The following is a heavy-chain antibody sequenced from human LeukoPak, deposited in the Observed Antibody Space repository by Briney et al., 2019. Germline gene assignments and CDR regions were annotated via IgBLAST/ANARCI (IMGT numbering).Heavy chain of an antibody. CDR3: AGGAGPDTRENWFDP. J-gene: IGHJ5*02. D-gene: IGHD2-2*01. CDR2: AYNDNT. Sequence: AYNDNTNYAQKLQGRVTMTTDTYTRTAYMELRSLRSDDTAVYYCAGGAGPDTRENWFDPWGQGTLVTVSS. V-gene: IGHV1-18*01.